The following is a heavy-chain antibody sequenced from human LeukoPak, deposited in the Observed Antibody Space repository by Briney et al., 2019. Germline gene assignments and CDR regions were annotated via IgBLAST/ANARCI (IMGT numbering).Heavy chain of an antibody. J-gene: IGHJ4*02. V-gene: IGHV3-11*01. CDR3: ARAIAAAVHFDY. CDR1: EFIFSDYY. CDR2: ISTTGFTM. D-gene: IGHD6-13*01. Sequence: PGGSLRLSCAASEFIFSDYYMGWIRQAPGKGLEWVSYISTTGFTMYYADSVKGRFTISRDNAKNSLYLQMNSLRAGDTAFYYCARAIAAAVHFDYWGQGTLVTVSS.